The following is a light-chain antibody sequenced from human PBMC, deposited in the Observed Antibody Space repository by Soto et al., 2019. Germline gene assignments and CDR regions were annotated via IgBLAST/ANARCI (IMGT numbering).Light chain of an antibody. CDR1: SSDGGGYNY. J-gene: IGLJ1*01. V-gene: IGLV2-8*01. Sequence: QSVLTQPPSASGSPGQSVTISCTGTSSDGGGYNYVSWYQQHPGKAPKLIIYEVNKRPSGVPDPFSGSKSGNTASLTVSVLKAEDEADYYCSSYGGTPFVFGTGTKVTVL. CDR2: EVN. CDR3: SSYGGTPFV.